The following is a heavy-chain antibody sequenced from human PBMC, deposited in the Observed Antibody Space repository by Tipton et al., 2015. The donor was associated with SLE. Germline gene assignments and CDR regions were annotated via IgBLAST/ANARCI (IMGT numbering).Heavy chain of an antibody. CDR1: GGSISSSSYY. CDR2: IYYSGST. J-gene: IGHJ4*02. Sequence: TLSLTCTVSGGSISSSSYYWGWIRQPPGQGLEWIGSIYYSGSTYYNPSLKSRVTISVDTSKNQFSLKLSSVTAADTAVYYCAGHPGGYGFDYWGQGTLVTVSS. V-gene: IGHV4-39*01. D-gene: IGHD4-17*01. CDR3: AGHPGGYGFDY.